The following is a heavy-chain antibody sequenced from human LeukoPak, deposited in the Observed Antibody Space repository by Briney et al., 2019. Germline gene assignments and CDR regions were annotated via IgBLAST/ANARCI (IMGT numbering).Heavy chain of an antibody. CDR1: GFTFTSSA. J-gene: IGHJ2*01. CDR3: AKRNGDYAGPFDL. Sequence: GGTLRLSCAASGFTFTSSAMSWVRQAPGQGLEWVSAITGSGGRTFYADSVNGRFTISRDNSKSTLYLQMISLGADDTGVYYFAKRNGDYAGPFDLWGGGTLVTDSS. CDR2: ITGSGGRT. D-gene: IGHD4-17*01. V-gene: IGHV3-23*01.